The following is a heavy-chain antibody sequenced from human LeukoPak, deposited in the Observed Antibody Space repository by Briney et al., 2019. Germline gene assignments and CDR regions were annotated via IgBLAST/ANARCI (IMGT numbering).Heavy chain of an antibody. CDR2: ISAYNGNT. Sequence: GASVKVSCKASGYTFTSYDINWVRQATGQGLEWMGWISAYNGNTSYAQKFQGRVTMTRDTSTSTVYMELSSLRSEDTAVYYCAREELDSSGYYWVYWGQGTLVTVSS. V-gene: IGHV1-8*02. D-gene: IGHD3-22*01. CDR3: AREELDSSGYYWVY. CDR1: GYTFTSYD. J-gene: IGHJ4*02.